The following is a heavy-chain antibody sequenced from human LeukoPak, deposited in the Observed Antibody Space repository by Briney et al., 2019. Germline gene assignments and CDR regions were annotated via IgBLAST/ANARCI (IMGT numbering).Heavy chain of an antibody. CDR3: ARVSGSYSNPDY. CDR2: IYYGGST. Sequence: PSETLSLTCTVSGGSISSGDYYWSWIRQPPGKCLEWIGYIYYGGSTYYNPSLKSRVTISVDTSKNHFSLKLSSVTAADTAVYYCARVSGSYSNPDYWGQGTLVTVSS. J-gene: IGHJ4*02. CDR1: GGSISSGDYY. D-gene: IGHD1-26*01. V-gene: IGHV4-30-4*08.